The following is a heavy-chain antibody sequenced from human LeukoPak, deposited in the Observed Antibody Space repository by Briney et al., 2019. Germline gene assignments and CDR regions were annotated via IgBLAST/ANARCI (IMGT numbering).Heavy chain of an antibody. V-gene: IGHV1-18*01. Sequence: ASVKVSCKASGYTFTSYAISWVRQAPGQGLEWMGWISAYNGNTNYAQKLQGRVTMTTDTSTSTAYMELRSLRSDDTAVYYCAMILTDFWSGYGPFDYWGQGTLVTVSS. CDR2: ISAYNGNT. D-gene: IGHD3-3*01. J-gene: IGHJ4*02. CDR3: AMILTDFWSGYGPFDY. CDR1: GYTFTSYA.